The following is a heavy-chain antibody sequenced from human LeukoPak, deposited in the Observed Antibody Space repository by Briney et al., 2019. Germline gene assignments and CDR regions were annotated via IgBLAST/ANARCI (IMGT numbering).Heavy chain of an antibody. Sequence: GGSLRLSCAASGFTFSNFGMHWVRQAPGKGLEWVAVIRYDGSNKYYVDSVKGRFTISRDNSKNTLYLQMTSLRAEDTAVYYCARERAINYFESNDAFYIWGQGTTVSASS. V-gene: IGHV3-33*01. CDR3: ARERAINYFESNDAFYI. J-gene: IGHJ3*02. D-gene: IGHD3-22*01. CDR1: GFTFSNFG. CDR2: IRYDGSNK.